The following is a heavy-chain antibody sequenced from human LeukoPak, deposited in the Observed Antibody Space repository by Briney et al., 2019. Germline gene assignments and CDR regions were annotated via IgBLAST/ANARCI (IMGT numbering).Heavy chain of an antibody. V-gene: IGHV3-49*03. CDR2: IRSKAYGGTT. D-gene: IGHD1-26*01. Sequence: GGSLRLCCTASGFNFGDYGMSWFRQAPGKGLEWVGFIRSKAYGGTTEYAASVKGRFTISRDDPKSIAYLQMNSLKTEDTAVYYCTRGRSWGDYWGQGTLVTVSS. J-gene: IGHJ4*02. CDR3: TRGRSWGDY. CDR1: GFNFGDYG.